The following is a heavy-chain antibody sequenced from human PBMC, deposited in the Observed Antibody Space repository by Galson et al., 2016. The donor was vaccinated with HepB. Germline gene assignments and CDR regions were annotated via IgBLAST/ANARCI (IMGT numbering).Heavy chain of an antibody. CDR3: ARDGSGWLFDS. D-gene: IGHD6-19*01. CDR1: GFTLSNYW. CDR2: IKRDGSEK. Sequence: SLRLSCAASGFTLSNYWMSWVRLPPGKGLEWVGHIKRDGSEKYYVDSVKGRFTISRDNAKNSLYLQMNSLRAEDTAVYYCARDGSGWLFDSWGQGTLVTVSS. J-gene: IGHJ4*02. V-gene: IGHV3-7*01.